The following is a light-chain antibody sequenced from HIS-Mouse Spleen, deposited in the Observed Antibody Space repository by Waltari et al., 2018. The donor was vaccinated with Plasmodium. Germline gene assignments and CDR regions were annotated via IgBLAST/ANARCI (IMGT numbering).Light chain of an antibody. CDR1: QSVSSN. Sequence: EIVMTQSPATLSVSPGERATLSCRASQSVSSNFAGYQQNPGQAPRLLIYCSSTRATGIPARFSGSGSGTEFTLTISSMQSEDFAVYYCQQYNNWPPYTFGQGTKLEIK. J-gene: IGKJ2*01. CDR3: QQYNNWPPYT. V-gene: IGKV3-15*01. CDR2: CSS.